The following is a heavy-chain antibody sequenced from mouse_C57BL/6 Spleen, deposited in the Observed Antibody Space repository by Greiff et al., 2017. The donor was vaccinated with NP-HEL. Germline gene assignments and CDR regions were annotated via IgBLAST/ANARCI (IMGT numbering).Heavy chain of an antibody. CDR3: ANYDYDVWYFDV. CDR1: GYTFTSYG. D-gene: IGHD2-4*01. CDR2: IYPRSGNT. Sequence: VKLQQSGAELARPGASVKLSCKASGYTFTSYGISWVKQRTGQGLEWIGEIYPRSGNTYYNEKFKGKATLTADKSSSTAYMELRSLTSEDSAVYFCANYDYDVWYFDVWGTGTTVTVSS. V-gene: IGHV1-81*01. J-gene: IGHJ1*03.